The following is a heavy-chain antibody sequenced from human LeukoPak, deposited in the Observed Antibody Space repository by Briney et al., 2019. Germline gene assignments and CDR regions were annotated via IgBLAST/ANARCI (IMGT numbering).Heavy chain of an antibody. Sequence: SETLSLTCAVYGGSFSGYYWSWIRQPPGKGLEWIGEINHSGSTNYNPSLKSRVTISVDTSKNQFSLKLSSVTAADTAVYYCARDSSSWHDDAFDIWGQGTMVTVSS. J-gene: IGHJ3*02. D-gene: IGHD6-13*01. CDR3: ARDSSSWHDDAFDI. CDR2: INHSGST. CDR1: GGSFSGYY. V-gene: IGHV4-34*01.